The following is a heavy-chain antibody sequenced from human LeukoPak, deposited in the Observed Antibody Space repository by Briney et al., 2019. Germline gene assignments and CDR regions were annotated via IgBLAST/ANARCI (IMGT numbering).Heavy chain of an antibody. CDR3: ARGGYYGSGSYSLAGYRYYYYYYMDV. D-gene: IGHD3-10*01. Sequence: SETLSLTCAVYGGSFSGYYWSWIRQPPGKGLEWIGEINHSGSTNYNPSLKSRVTISVDTSKNQFSLKLSSVTAADTAVYYCARGGYYGSGSYSLAGYRYYYYYYMDVWGKGTTVTISS. CDR1: GGSFSGYY. J-gene: IGHJ6*03. V-gene: IGHV4-34*01. CDR2: INHSGST.